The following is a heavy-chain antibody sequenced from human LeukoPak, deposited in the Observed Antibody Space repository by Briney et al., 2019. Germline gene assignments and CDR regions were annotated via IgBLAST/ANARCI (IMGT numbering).Heavy chain of an antibody. CDR1: GFTFSNYA. CDR2: ISGSGGST. D-gene: IGHD3-10*01. J-gene: IGHJ4*02. Sequence: GGSLRLSCAASGFTFSNYAMSWVRQAPGKGLEWVSTISGSGGSTYYADSVKGRFTISRDNSKNTLYLQMNGLRAGDTAVYYCAKDFTMIRGSELDYWGQGTLVTVSS. V-gene: IGHV3-23*01. CDR3: AKDFTMIRGSELDY.